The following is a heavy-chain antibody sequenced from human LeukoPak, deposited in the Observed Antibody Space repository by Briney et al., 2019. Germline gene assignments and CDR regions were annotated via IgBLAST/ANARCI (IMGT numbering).Heavy chain of an antibody. CDR1: GFTFSSYG. Sequence: GGSLRLSCAASGFTFSSYGMHWVRQAPGKGPEWVAVISYDGSNKYYADSVKGRFTISRDNSKNTLYLQMNSLRAEDTAVYYCAKDPGQSFDYWGQGTLVTVSS. CDR2: ISYDGSNK. V-gene: IGHV3-30*18. D-gene: IGHD3-10*01. CDR3: AKDPGQSFDY. J-gene: IGHJ4*02.